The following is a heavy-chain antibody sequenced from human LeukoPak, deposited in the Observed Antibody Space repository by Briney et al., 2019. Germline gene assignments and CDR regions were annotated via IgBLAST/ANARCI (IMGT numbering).Heavy chain of an antibody. D-gene: IGHD6-19*01. Sequence: GGSLRLSCAASGFTFSSYAMHWVRQAPGKGLEWGAVISYDGSNKYYADSVKGRFTISRDNSKNTLYLQMNSLRAEDTAVYYCATSIAVAAFFDYWGQGTLVTVSS. CDR2: ISYDGSNK. V-gene: IGHV3-30-3*01. CDR1: GFTFSSYA. CDR3: ATSIAVAAFFDY. J-gene: IGHJ4*02.